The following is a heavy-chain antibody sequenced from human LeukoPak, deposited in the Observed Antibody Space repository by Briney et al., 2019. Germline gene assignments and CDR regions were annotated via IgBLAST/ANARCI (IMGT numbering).Heavy chain of an antibody. CDR2: INHSGST. Sequence: KPSETPSLTCAVYGGSFSGYYWSWIRQPPGKGLEWIGEINHSGSTNYNPSLKSRVTISVDTSKNQFSLKLSSVTAADTAVYYCARAPDWLATVDYWGQGTLVTVSS. CDR1: GGSFSGYY. J-gene: IGHJ4*02. D-gene: IGHD2-15*01. V-gene: IGHV4-34*01. CDR3: ARAPDWLATVDY.